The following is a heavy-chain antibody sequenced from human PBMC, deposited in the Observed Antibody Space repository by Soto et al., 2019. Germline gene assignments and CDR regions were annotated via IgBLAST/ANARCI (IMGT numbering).Heavy chain of an antibody. CDR3: ARENDSSGYYDY. CDR2: IYYSGST. Sequence: QVQLQESGPGLVKPSQTLSLTCTVSGGSISSGGYYWSWIRQHPGKGLEWIGYIYYSGSTYYNPSLNSRVTISVDTSKNQFSLKLSSVTAADTAVYYCARENDSSGYYDYWGQGTLVTVSS. CDR1: GGSISSGGYY. V-gene: IGHV4-31*03. J-gene: IGHJ4*02. D-gene: IGHD3-22*01.